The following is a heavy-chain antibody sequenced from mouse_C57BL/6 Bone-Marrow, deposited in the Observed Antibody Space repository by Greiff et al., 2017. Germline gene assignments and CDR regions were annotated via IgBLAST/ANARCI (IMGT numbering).Heavy chain of an antibody. V-gene: IGHV1-81*01. CDR1: GFNIKDYY. J-gene: IGHJ2*01. D-gene: IGHD1-1*01. CDR3: VIYYYGSRNY. CDR2: IYPRSGNT. Sequence: QVQLQQSGAELVRPGASVKLSCTASGFNIKDYYMHWVKQRPEQGLEWIGEIYPRSGNTYYNEKFKGKATLTADKSSSTAYMELRSLTSEDSAVYFCVIYYYGSRNYWGQGTTLTVSS.